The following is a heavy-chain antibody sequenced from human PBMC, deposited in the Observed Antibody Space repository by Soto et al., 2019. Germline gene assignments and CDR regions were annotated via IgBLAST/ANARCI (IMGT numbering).Heavy chain of an antibody. V-gene: IGHV3-33*08. CDR2: IWYDGSNK. CDR3: ARGEGQLLSDF. Sequence: GGSLRLSCAASGFTFSTYGMHWVRQAPGKGLEWVAVIWYDGSNKYYADSVKGRFTISRDNSKNTLYLQMNSLRAEDTAVYYCARGEGQLLSDFWGQGTLVTVSS. CDR1: GFTFSTYG. J-gene: IGHJ4*02. D-gene: IGHD2-2*01.